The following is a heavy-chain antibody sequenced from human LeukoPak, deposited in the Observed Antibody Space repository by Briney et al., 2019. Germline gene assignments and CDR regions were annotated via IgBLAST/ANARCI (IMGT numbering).Heavy chain of an antibody. J-gene: IGHJ4*02. D-gene: IGHD1-26*01. V-gene: IGHV3-23*01. Sequence: GGSLRLSCAASAFTFSSYAMSWVRQAPGKGLEWLSSISGSGSSTYYADSVKGRFTISRDNSKNTLYVQMNSLRAEDTAVYSCAKALQWELPFDYWVQGTLVTVSS. CDR3: AKALQWELPFDY. CDR1: AFTFSSYA. CDR2: ISGSGSST.